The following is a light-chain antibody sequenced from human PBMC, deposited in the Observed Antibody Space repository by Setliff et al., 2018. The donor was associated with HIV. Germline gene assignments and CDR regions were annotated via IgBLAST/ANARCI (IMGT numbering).Light chain of an antibody. CDR2: RNN. Sequence: SVLTQPPSASGTPGQRVTISCSGSSSNIGNNYVCWYQKLPGTAPQLLFYRNNQRTSGVPDRFSASKSGTSASLAISGLRSEDEADYYCASWDDSLSGVFGGGTKVTVL. CDR1: SSNIGNNY. J-gene: IGLJ3*02. CDR3: ASWDDSLSGV. V-gene: IGLV1-47*01.